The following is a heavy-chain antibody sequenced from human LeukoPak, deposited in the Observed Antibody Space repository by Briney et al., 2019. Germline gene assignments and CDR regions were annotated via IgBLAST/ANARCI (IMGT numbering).Heavy chain of an antibody. V-gene: IGHV1-69*13. Sequence: SVKVSCKASGGTFSSYAISWVRQAPGQGLEWMGGIIPIFGTANYAQKFQGRVTITADESTSTAYMELSSLRAEDTAVYYCARELLGHGYNSGDFDYWGQGTLVTVSS. CDR3: ARELLGHGYNSGDFDY. CDR1: GGTFSSYA. J-gene: IGHJ4*02. CDR2: IIPIFGTA. D-gene: IGHD5-24*01.